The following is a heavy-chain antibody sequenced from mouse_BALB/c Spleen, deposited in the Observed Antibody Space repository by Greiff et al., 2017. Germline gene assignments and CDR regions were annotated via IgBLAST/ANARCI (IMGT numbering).Heavy chain of an antibody. CDR1: GFTFSSYA. J-gene: IGHJ3*01. V-gene: IGHV5-6-5*01. CDR3: ARGKDYGSSWFAY. Sequence: VQLKESGGGLVKPGGSLKLSCAASGFTFSSYAMSWVRQTPEKRLEWVASISSGGSTYYPDSVKGRFTISRDNARNILYLQMSSLRSEDTAMYYCARGKDYGSSWFAYWGQGTLVTVSA. D-gene: IGHD1-1*01. CDR2: ISSGGST.